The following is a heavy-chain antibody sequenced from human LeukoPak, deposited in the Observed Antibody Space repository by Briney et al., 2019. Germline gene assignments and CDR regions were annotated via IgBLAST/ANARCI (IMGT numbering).Heavy chain of an antibody. CDR3: AKDQALYTGPYTGFYYSPIDR. CDR1: GFTFSRYA. D-gene: IGHD1-26*01. Sequence: GGPLTLSCTPSGFTFSRYAKTWPRQATGKGLEGVSSICCSGDFTYYTDSATGRFTISRDNSTSTLYLQINLLRAGDTAVYYCAKDQALYTGPYTGFYYSPIDRWGLGTLVTVSS. CDR2: ICCSGDFT. V-gene: IGHV3-23*01. J-gene: IGHJ5*02.